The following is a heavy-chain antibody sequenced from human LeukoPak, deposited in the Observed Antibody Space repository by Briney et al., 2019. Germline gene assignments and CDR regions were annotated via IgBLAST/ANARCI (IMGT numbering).Heavy chain of an antibody. V-gene: IGHV1-2*02. Sequence: ASVKVSCMASGYTFTGYYMHWVRRAAGQGLEWMGWINSNSGATNYAQKFKDRVTMTRDTSISAAYMELSRLRSDDTATYYCSRGIIGGYDSDYWGQGSLVTVSS. J-gene: IGHJ4*02. CDR2: INSNSGAT. CDR1: GYTFTGYY. D-gene: IGHD5-12*01. CDR3: SRGIIGGYDSDY.